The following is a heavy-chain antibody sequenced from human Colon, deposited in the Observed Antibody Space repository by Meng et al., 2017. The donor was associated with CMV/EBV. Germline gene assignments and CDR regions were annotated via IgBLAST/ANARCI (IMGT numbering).Heavy chain of an antibody. D-gene: IGHD2-2*01. J-gene: IGHJ5*02. V-gene: IGHV1-2*02. CDR3: ARVKCGTTSCSQGQGLDT. Sequence: ASVKVSCKASGYTFTDYYLQWVRQAPGQGLEWVGWINPNGGGTDYAQTFRGRVTMTRDTSINTVYLDLSRLSSADTAVYYCARVKCGTTSCSQGQGLDTWGQGTLVTVSS. CDR1: GYTFTDYY. CDR2: INPNGGGT.